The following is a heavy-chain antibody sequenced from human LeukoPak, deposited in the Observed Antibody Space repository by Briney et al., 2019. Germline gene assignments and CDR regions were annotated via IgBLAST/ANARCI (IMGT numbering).Heavy chain of an antibody. D-gene: IGHD3-10*01. J-gene: IGHJ4*02. Sequence: SETLSLTCAVYGGSFSGYYWSWIRQPPGKGLEWIGEINHSGSTNYNPSLKSRVTISVDTSKNQFSLKLSSVTAADTAVYCCARGRGNTMVSSQATFDYWGQGTLVTVSS. CDR3: ARGRGNTMVSSQATFDY. CDR2: INHSGST. CDR1: GGSFSGYY. V-gene: IGHV4-34*01.